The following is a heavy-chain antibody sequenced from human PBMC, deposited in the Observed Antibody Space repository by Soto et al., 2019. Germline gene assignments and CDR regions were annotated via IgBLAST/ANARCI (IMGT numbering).Heavy chain of an antibody. CDR2: IIPIFGTA. J-gene: IGHJ4*02. Sequence: QVQLVQSGAEVKKPGSSVKVSCKASGGTFSSYAISWVRQAPGQGLEWMGGIIPIFGTANYAQKFQGRVTITADESTSTAYMELSSLRSEDTAVYYCASSLGEYQLRSHYWRYYFDYWGQGTLVTVSS. V-gene: IGHV1-69*01. CDR1: GGTFSSYA. CDR3: ASSLGEYQLRSHYWRYYFDY. D-gene: IGHD2-2*01.